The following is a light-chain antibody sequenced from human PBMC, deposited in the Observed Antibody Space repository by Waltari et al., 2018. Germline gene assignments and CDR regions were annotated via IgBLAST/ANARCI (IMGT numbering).Light chain of an antibody. J-gene: IGKJ4*01. Sequence: EIVLTQSPATLSLSPGEGATLSCRASESVRSYLAWYQQKTGQAPRLLIYDASNRASGIPARFSGSGSGTDFSLSISSLEPEDFATYYCQQYHSYPLSFGGGTKVEIK. CDR3: QQYHSYPLS. CDR2: DAS. CDR1: ESVRSY. V-gene: IGKV3-11*01.